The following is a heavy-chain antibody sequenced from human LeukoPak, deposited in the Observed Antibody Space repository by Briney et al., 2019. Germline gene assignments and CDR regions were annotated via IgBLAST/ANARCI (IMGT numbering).Heavy chain of an antibody. J-gene: IGHJ3*02. CDR1: GGSISSYY. V-gene: IGHV4-59*01. D-gene: IGHD3-3*01. CDR3: AREYPTYSDFWSGYYNGDAFDI. CDR2: IYYSGST. Sequence: PSETLSLTCTVSGGSISSYYWSWIRQPPGKGLEWIGYIYYSGSTNYNPSLKSRVTISVDTSKNQFSLKLSSVTAADTAVYYCAREYPTYSDFWSGYYNGDAFDIWGQGTMVTVSS.